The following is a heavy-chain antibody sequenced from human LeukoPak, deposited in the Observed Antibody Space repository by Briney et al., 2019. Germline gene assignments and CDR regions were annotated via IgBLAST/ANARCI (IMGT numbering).Heavy chain of an antibody. D-gene: IGHD5-12*01. J-gene: IGHJ4*02. Sequence: PGGSLRLSCAASGFTFSTYYMNWVRQAPGKGLEWVSSISTSSSYIYYADAVKGRFTISRDNAKNSLYLQINSLRAEDTAVYYCARVGLDRRGHSGYEAFDYWGQGTLVTVSS. CDR1: GFTFSTYY. CDR2: ISTSSSYI. V-gene: IGHV3-21*01. CDR3: ARVGLDRRGHSGYEAFDY.